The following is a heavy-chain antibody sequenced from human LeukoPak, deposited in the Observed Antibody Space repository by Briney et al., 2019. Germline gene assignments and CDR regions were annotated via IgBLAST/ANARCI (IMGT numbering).Heavy chain of an antibody. CDR2: ISGNSVTI. V-gene: IGHV3-23*01. D-gene: IGHD1-26*01. CDR3: AKILSGTYFFDL. Sequence: GGSLRLSCTASGSTFSTYPMTWVRQAPGQGLEWVSAISGNSVTIYYADFVKGRFTISRDNSKNTLYLQMYSLRAEDTAVYYCAKILSGTYFFDLWGQGTLVTVSS. CDR1: GSTFSTYP. J-gene: IGHJ4*02.